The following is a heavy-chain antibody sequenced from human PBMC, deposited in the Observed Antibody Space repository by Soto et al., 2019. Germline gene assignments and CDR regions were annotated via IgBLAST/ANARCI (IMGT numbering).Heavy chain of an antibody. V-gene: IGHV4-4*07. Sequence: PSETLSLTCTVSGGSISSYYWSWIRQPAGKGLEWIGRIYTSGSTNYNPSLKSRVTMSVDTSKNQFSLKLSSVTAADTAVYYCASARYYYGSGTPWYYYGMDVWGQGTTVTVSS. D-gene: IGHD3-10*01. CDR2: IYTSGST. J-gene: IGHJ6*02. CDR1: GGSISSYY. CDR3: ASARYYYGSGTPWYYYGMDV.